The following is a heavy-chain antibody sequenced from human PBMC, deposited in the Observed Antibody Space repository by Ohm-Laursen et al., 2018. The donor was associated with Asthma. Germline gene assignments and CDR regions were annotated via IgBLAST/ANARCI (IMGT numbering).Heavy chain of an antibody. CDR3: ARSRRGGTYPLYYGMDV. D-gene: IGHD1-26*01. CDR2: MYNSGST. CDR1: GAAVSSYSVY. V-gene: IGHV4-61*03. J-gene: IGHJ6*02. Sequence: TLSLTWSVSGAAVSSYSVYWSWIRQPPGKGLEWLGYMYNSGSTAYNPSLKSRITISVDTSKNHFSLRLISATAADTAVYYCARSRRGGTYPLYYGMDVWGQGTTVTVTS.